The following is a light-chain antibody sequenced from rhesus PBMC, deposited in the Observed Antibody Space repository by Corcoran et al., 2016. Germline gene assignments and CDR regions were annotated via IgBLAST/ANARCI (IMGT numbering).Light chain of an antibody. CDR1: QSINSW. J-gene: IGKJ4*01. V-gene: IGKV1-22*01. CDR3: QQYNSSPLT. Sequence: DIQMTQSPSSLSASVGDTVTITCRASQSINSWLACYQQSPGNAPKLLIYEASTLESGVSSRFSGGGSGTDFTLTISSLQSEDFATYYCQQYNSSPLTFGGGTKV. CDR2: EAS.